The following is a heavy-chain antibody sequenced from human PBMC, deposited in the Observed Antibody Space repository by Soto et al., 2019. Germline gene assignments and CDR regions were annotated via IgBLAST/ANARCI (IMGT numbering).Heavy chain of an antibody. CDR1: GFTFDDYA. J-gene: IGHJ6*02. CDR3: AKGSGSPWYYSMDV. V-gene: IGHV3-9*01. CDR2: ISWNSGSI. Sequence: PGGSLRLSFAASGFTFDDYAMHWVRQAPGKGLEWVSGISWNSGSIGYADSVKGRFTISRDNAKNSLYLQMNSLRAEDTALYYCAKGSGSPWYYSMDVWVQGTTVTVSS. D-gene: IGHD1-26*01.